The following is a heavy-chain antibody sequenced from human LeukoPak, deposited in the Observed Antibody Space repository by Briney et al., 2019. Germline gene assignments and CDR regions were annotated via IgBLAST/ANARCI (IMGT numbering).Heavy chain of an antibody. Sequence: SETLSLTCAVHGGSFSGYYWSWIRQPPGKGLEWIGSIYHSGSTYYNPSLKSRVTISVDTSKNQFSLNLSSVTAADTAVYYCARQYYDSLSQSFDYWGQGNLVTVSS. V-gene: IGHV4-34*01. J-gene: IGHJ4*02. D-gene: IGHD5-12*01. CDR1: GGSFSGYY. CDR2: IYHSGST. CDR3: ARQYYDSLSQSFDY.